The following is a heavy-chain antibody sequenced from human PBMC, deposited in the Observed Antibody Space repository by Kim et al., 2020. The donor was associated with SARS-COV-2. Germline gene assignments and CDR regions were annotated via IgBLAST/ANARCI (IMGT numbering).Heavy chain of an antibody. CDR1: GGSFSGYY. Sequence: SETLSLTCAVYGGSFSGYYWSWIRQPPGKGLEWIGEINHSGSTNYNPSLKSRVTISVDTSKNQFSLKLSSVTAADTAVYYCARVVIVVVPAAYYYYYYMDVWGKGTTVTVSS. D-gene: IGHD2-2*01. CDR2: INHSGST. CDR3: ARVVIVVVPAAYYYYYYMDV. V-gene: IGHV4-34*01. J-gene: IGHJ6*03.